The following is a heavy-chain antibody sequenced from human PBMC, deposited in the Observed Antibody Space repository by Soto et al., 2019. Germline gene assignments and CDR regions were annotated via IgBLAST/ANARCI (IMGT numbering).Heavy chain of an antibody. V-gene: IGHV4-59*01. Sequence: SEILSLTCTVPCGSISSYYWTWIRQTPGKGLEWIGYIYNPGSTTYSPSLKSRVTISVNTSKYQLSLKLSSVTAADTAVYYCARAGAGYSFDYWGQGTLVTVSS. D-gene: IGHD3-9*01. J-gene: IGHJ4*02. CDR3: ARAGAGYSFDY. CDR1: CGSISSYY. CDR2: IYNPGST.